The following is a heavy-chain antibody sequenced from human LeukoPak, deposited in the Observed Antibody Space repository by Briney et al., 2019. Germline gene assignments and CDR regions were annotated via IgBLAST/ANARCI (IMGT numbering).Heavy chain of an antibody. CDR1: GFTFDDYA. V-gene: IGHV3-66*02. Sequence: PGGSLRLSCAASGFTFDDYAMHWVRQAPGKGLEWVSTIYSGGSTYYADSVKGRFTISRDNSKNTLYLQMNSLRAGDTAVYYCASHKAYRAFDVWGQGTMVIVSS. D-gene: IGHD3-16*01. CDR3: ASHKAYRAFDV. J-gene: IGHJ3*01. CDR2: IYSGGST.